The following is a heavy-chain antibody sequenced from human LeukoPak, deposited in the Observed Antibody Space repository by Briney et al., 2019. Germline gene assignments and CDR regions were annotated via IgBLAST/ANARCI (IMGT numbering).Heavy chain of an antibody. J-gene: IGHJ2*01. V-gene: IGHV3-11*01. CDR2: ISSSGSTI. CDR3: ARGPPQYSSGWYAWYFDL. CDR1: GFTFSDYY. Sequence: GGSLRLSCAASGFTFSDYYMSWIRQAPGKGLEWVSYISSSGSTIYYADSVKGRFTISRDNAKNSLYLQMNSLRAEDTAVYYCARGPPQYSSGWYAWYFDLWGRGTLVTVSS. D-gene: IGHD6-19*01.